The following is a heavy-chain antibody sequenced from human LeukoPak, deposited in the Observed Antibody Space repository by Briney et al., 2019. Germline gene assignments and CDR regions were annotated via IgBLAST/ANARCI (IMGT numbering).Heavy chain of an antibody. CDR3: ARVHYGYYDSSGSPYFQH. J-gene: IGHJ1*01. CDR1: GYTFTSYG. Sequence: ASVKVSSKASGYTFTSYGISWVRQAPGQGLEWMGWISAYNGNTNYAQKLQGRVTMTTDTSTSTAYMELRSLRSDDTAVYYCARVHYGYYDSSGSPYFQHWGQGTLVTVSS. CDR2: ISAYNGNT. V-gene: IGHV1-18*01. D-gene: IGHD3-22*01.